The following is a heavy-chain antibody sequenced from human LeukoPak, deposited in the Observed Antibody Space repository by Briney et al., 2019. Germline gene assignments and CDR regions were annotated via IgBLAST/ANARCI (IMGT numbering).Heavy chain of an antibody. CDR3: AKDRGVQQWLGTPPYFDY. V-gene: IGHV3-23*01. J-gene: IGHJ4*02. D-gene: IGHD6-19*01. CDR2: ISGSGGST. CDR1: GFTFSSYA. Sequence: GGSLRLSCAASGFTFSSYAMSWVRQAPGKGLEWVSAISGSGGSTYYADSVKGRFTISRDNSKNTLYLQMNSLRAEDTAVYYCAKDRGVQQWLGTPPYFDYWGQGTLVAVSS.